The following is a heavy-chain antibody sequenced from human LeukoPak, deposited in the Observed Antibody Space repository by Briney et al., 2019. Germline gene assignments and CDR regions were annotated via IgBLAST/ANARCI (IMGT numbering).Heavy chain of an antibody. J-gene: IGHJ4*02. D-gene: IGHD3-22*01. CDR2: IYTSGST. CDR3: ARDQGNTMIVGLPDY. V-gene: IGHV4-4*07. CDR1: GCSISSYY. Sequence: SETLSLTCTVSGCSISSYYCSWIRQPAGKGLEWIGRIYTSGSTNYNPSLKSRVTMSVDTSKNQFSLKLSSVTAADTAVYYCARDQGNTMIVGLPDYWGQGTLVTVSS.